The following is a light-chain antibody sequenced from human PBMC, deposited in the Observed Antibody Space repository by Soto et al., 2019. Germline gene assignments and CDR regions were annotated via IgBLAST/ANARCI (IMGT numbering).Light chain of an antibody. J-gene: IGKJ1*01. CDR2: GTS. CDR1: QSISGK. CDR3: QQYNNWPPWT. Sequence: EIVMTQSPAILSVSPGERATLSCRASQSISGKLAWYQQKPGQAPRLLIYGTSTRATGIPARFSGSGSGTEFTLTISSLQSEDFAVDYCQQYNNWPPWTFGQGTKVEIK. V-gene: IGKV3-15*01.